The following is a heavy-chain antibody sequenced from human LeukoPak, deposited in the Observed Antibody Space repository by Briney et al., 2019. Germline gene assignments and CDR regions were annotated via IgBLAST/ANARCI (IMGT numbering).Heavy chain of an antibody. CDR2: IYYSGST. CDR3: ARWNDAQWRVSHPYVDY. Sequence: PSETVSLTCKVSGGSISSDYWSWIRQPPGKGLEWIEYIYYSGSTNYNPSLKSRVTISVDASKNQFSLKLSSVTAADPAVYYCARWNDAQWRVSHPYVDYWGQGNMVTVSS. J-gene: IGHJ4*02. D-gene: IGHD6-19*01. CDR1: GGSISSDY. V-gene: IGHV4-59*01.